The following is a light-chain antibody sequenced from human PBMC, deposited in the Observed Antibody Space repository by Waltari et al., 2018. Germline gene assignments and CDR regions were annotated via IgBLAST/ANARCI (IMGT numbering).Light chain of an antibody. Sequence: QLVLTQSPSASASLGASVKLTCTLSSGHSTNVIAWLQKRPEKGPRYLMKFNSDGSHNKGDEIPDRCSGSSSGAERYLTISSVQSEDEADYYCQTGGHGTWVFGGGTKLTVL. J-gene: IGLJ3*02. CDR2: FNSDGSH. CDR1: SGHSTNV. CDR3: QTGGHGTWV. V-gene: IGLV4-69*01.